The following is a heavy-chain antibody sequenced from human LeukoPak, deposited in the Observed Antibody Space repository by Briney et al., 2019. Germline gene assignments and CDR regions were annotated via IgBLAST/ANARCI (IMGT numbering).Heavy chain of an antibody. J-gene: IGHJ4*02. CDR1: GFTFSDYY. CDR3: ARDQVPRDIVVVPGYYFDC. CDR2: ISSSSSYT. Sequence: GGSLRLSCAASGFTFSDYYMSWIRQAPGKGLEWVSYISSSSSYTNYADSVKGRFTISRDNAKNSLYLQMNSLRAEDTAVYYCARDQVPRDIVVVPGYYFDCWGQGTLVTVSS. D-gene: IGHD2-2*01. V-gene: IGHV3-11*05.